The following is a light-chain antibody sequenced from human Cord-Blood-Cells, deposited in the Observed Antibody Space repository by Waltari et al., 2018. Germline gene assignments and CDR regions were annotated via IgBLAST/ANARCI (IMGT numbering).Light chain of an antibody. Sequence: QSALTQPRSVSGSPGQSVTISCTGTSSDVGGYKYVSWYPQHPGKAPQHMIYDVSKRPPGVPERISGSKAGNAASRTSSGRQAEDEAEYYCCSYEGSYTWVFGGGTKLTVL. V-gene: IGLV2-11*01. CDR1: SSDVGGYKY. J-gene: IGLJ3*02. CDR2: DVS. CDR3: CSYEGSYTWV.